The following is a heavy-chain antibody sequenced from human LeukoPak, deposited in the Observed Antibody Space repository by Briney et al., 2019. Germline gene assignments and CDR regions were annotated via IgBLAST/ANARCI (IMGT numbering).Heavy chain of an antibody. V-gene: IGHV4-30-2*01. Sequence: SETLSLTCAVSGGFISSGGYSWSWIRQPPGKGLEWIGYIYHSGSTYYNPSLKSRVTISVDRSKNQFSLKLSSVTAADTAVYYCARGGYGSGSYYPYFDYWGQGTLVTVSS. J-gene: IGHJ4*02. CDR2: IYHSGST. CDR3: ARGGYGSGSYYPYFDY. D-gene: IGHD3-10*01. CDR1: GGFISSGGYS.